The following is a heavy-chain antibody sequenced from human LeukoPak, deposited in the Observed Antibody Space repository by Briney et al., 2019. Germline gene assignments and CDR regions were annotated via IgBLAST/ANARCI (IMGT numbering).Heavy chain of an antibody. V-gene: IGHV1-8*01. CDR3: ARAYSGSYSVSDY. CDR1: GYTFTSYD. Sequence: ASVKVSCKASGYTFTSYDINWVRQATGQGLEWMGWMNPNSGNTGYAQKYQGRVTMTRNTSITTAYMELSSLRSEDTAVYYCARAYSGSYSVSDYWGQGTLVTVSS. D-gene: IGHD1-26*01. J-gene: IGHJ4*02. CDR2: MNPNSGNT.